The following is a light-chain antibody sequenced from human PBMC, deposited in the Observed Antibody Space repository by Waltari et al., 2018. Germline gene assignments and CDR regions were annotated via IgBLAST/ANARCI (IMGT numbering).Light chain of an antibody. V-gene: IGKV1-39*01. CDR1: QGISDY. CDR3: QQTLHAPWT. Sequence: DIQVIQSPSSLSASVGDRVTITCRPSQGISDYLNWYQQKSGSAPKLLIYSASTLNRGGPSRFSGTESGTYFTLAIDGLQPDDFATYFCQQTLHAPWTFGQGTRVEV. J-gene: IGKJ1*01. CDR2: SAS.